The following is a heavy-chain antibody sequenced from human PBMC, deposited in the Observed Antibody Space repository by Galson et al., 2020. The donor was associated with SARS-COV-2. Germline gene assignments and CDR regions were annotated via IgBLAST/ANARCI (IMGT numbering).Heavy chain of an antibody. J-gene: IGHJ6*04. CDR3: AIRFGGLGYMDV. Sequence: GGSLRLSCAVSGFTFSTAWMIWVHQAPGKGLEWVGRIKTRSDGETTDYGAPVKGRFIISRDDSKDTLYLHMNSLRTEDTAVYYCAIRFGGLGYMDVWGKGTTVTVSS. D-gene: IGHD3-10*01. CDR1: GFTFSTAW. CDR2: IKTRSDGETT. V-gene: IGHV3-15*01.